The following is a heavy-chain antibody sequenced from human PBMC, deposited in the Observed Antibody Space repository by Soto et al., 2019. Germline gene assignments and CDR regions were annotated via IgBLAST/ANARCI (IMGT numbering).Heavy chain of an antibody. Sequence: QVQLQESGPGLVKPSQTLSLTCTVAGGSISSGDYYWSWIRQHPGKGLEWIGTIYFSGTTYYNPSLKSRVTLSVDTSKKQFSLNLSSVTAADTAVYYCARRDRSGVSYLLDTWGQGPLFTFSS. J-gene: IGHJ5*02. CDR1: GGSISSGDYY. D-gene: IGHD3-22*01. CDR2: IYFSGTT. CDR3: ARRDRSGVSYLLDT. V-gene: IGHV4-31*03.